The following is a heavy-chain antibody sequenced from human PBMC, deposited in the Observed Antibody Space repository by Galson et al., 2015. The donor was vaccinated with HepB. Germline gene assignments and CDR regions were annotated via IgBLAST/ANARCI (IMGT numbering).Heavy chain of an antibody. CDR1: GFTFDDYG. J-gene: IGHJ4*02. Sequence: SLRLSCAASGFTFDDYGMSWVRQAPGKGLEWVSGINWNGGSTGYADSVKGRFTISRDNAKNSLYLQMNSLRAEDTALYYCARGVVYGSGSPGNYWGQGTLVTVSS. CDR3: ARGVVYGSGSPGNY. V-gene: IGHV3-20*04. CDR2: INWNGGST. D-gene: IGHD3-10*01.